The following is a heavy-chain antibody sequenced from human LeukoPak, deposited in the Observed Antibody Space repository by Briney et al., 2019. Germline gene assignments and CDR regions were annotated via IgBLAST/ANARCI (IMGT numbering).Heavy chain of an antibody. CDR3: AREIEDIVVVPAAVYYYYYMDV. Sequence: PGGSLRLSCAASGFTFSSYEMNWVRQAPGKGLEWVSYISSSGSTIYYADSVKGRFTISRDNAKNTLYLQMNSLRAEDTAVYYCAREIEDIVVVPAAVYYYYYMDVWGKGTTVTISS. J-gene: IGHJ6*03. D-gene: IGHD2-2*01. CDR2: ISSSGSTI. CDR1: GFTFSSYE. V-gene: IGHV3-48*03.